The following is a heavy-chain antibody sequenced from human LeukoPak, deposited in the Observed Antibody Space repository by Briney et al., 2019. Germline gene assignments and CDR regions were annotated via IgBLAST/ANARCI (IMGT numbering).Heavy chain of an antibody. CDR2: INHRGIT. V-gene: IGHV4-34*01. J-gene: IGHJ4*02. Sequence: SETLSLTCAVSGGSFFGYHWNWIRQVPGKGLEWIGEINHRGITSYNPSLKSRVTISVDTSKNQFSLRLRSVTAADTAVYYCARDPTTVITTPYYFDDWGQGTLVTVSS. CDR3: ARDPTTVITTPYYFDD. CDR1: GGSFFGYH. D-gene: IGHD4-23*01.